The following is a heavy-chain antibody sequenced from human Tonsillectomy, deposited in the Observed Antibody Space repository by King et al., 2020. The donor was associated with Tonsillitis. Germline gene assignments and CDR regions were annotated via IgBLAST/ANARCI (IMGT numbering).Heavy chain of an antibody. V-gene: IGHV4-61*02. CDR1: GDSISSGSYF. J-gene: IGHJ5*02. D-gene: IGHD7-27*01. Sequence: QMQLQESGPGLVKPSQTLSLTCTVSGDSISSGSYFLTLIRQPAGKALEWIGLIYTSGITTYNPSLKSRVTISLATSKNQFSLKLSSLTAADTAVYYCARTWGSPRYWFDPWGQGTLVTVSS. CDR2: IYTSGIT. CDR3: ARTWGSPRYWFDP.